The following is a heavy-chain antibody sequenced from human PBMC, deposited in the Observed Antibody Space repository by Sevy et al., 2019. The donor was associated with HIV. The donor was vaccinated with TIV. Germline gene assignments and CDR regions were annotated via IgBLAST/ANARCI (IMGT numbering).Heavy chain of an antibody. CDR2: ISYDGSNK. Sequence: GGSLRLSCAASGFTFSSYGMHWVRQAPGKGLEWVAVISYDGSNKYYADSVKGRFTISRDNSKNTLYLQMNSRRAEDTAVYYCAKDGITIFGVVIIGAPDYWGQGTLVTVSS. J-gene: IGHJ4*02. CDR1: GFTFSSYG. CDR3: AKDGITIFGVVIIGAPDY. V-gene: IGHV3-30*18. D-gene: IGHD3-3*01.